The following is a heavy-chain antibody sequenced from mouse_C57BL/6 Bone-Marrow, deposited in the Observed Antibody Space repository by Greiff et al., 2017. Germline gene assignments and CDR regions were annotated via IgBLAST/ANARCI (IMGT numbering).Heavy chain of an antibody. V-gene: IGHV1-55*01. D-gene: IGHD4-1*01. Sequence: QVQLKQPGAELVKPGASVKMSCKASGYTFTSSWITWVKQRPGQGLEWIGDIYPTSGRPNYNEKFKSKAILTVDTSSNTAYMQLSSLKSEDSAVFYCARSGPLGRSCDYWGQGTTLTVSS. CDR3: ARSGPLGRSCDY. J-gene: IGHJ2*01. CDR2: IYPTSGRP. CDR1: GYTFTSSW.